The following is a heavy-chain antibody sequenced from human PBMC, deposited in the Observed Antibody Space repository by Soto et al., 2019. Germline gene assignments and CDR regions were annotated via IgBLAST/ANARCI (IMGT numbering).Heavy chain of an antibody. V-gene: IGHV1-2*04. D-gene: IGHD7-27*01. CDR1: GYTFTGYY. CDR2: INPNSGGT. CDR3: GRDGGGAQLGSEGYYFDY. Sequence: ASVKVSCKASGYTFTGYYMHWVRQAPGQGLEWMGWINPNSGGTNYAQKFQGWVTMTRDTSISTAYMELSRLRSDDTAGYYGGRDGGGAQLGSEGYYFDYWGQGTLVTVSS. J-gene: IGHJ4*02.